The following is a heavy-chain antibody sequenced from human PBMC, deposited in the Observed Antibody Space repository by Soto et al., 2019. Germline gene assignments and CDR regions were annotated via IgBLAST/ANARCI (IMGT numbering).Heavy chain of an antibody. J-gene: IGHJ3*02. CDR3: ARERGYYYDSSGYSHAFDI. CDR2: IYYSGST. Sequence: PXGTLYLTCTVSGGSISSSSYYWGWIRQPPGKGLEWIGSIYYSGSTYYNPSLKSRVTISVDTSKNQFSLKLSSVTAADTAVYYCARERGYYYDSSGYSHAFDIWGQGTMVTVSS. D-gene: IGHD3-22*01. CDR1: GGSISSSSYY. V-gene: IGHV4-39*02.